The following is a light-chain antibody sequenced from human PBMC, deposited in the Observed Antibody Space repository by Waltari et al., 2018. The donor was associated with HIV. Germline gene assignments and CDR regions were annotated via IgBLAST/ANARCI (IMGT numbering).Light chain of an antibody. CDR1: SSDVGGYNY. V-gene: IGLV2-14*01. CDR2: DVS. Sequence: QSALTQPASVSGSPGQSITISCTGTSSDVGGYNYVSWYQQHPGKAPNLMIYDVSNRPSGGSNRFSGSKSGNTASLTISGLQAEDEADYYCSSYTSSSTPVFGGGTKLTVL. CDR3: SSYTSSSTPV. J-gene: IGLJ2*01.